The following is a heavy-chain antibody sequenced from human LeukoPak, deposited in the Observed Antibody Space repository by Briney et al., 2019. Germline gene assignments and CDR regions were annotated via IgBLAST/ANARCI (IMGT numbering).Heavy chain of an antibody. Sequence: SETLSLXCTVSGGSISSYYWSWIRQPPGKELEWIGYIYYSGSTNYNPSLKSRVTISVDTSKNQFSLKLSSVTAADTAVYYCARVVYDYVWGTKGAFDIWGQGTMVTVSS. CDR1: GGSISSYY. J-gene: IGHJ3*02. CDR3: ARVVYDYVWGTKGAFDI. CDR2: IYYSGST. V-gene: IGHV4-59*08. D-gene: IGHD3-16*01.